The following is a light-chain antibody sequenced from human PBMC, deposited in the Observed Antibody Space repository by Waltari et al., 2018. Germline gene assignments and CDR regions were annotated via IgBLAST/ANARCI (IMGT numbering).Light chain of an antibody. CDR3: FTVDDNSLRL. V-gene: IGLV3-27*01. Sequence: SYELTQPSSVSVSPGQTARIPCSGAVFGNKFIRWFQQKPGQAPVLLIFRDSERPSGIPERFSGSSSGTTVTLTISGAQVEDEADYYCFTVDDNSLRLFGGGTKLTVL. CDR2: RDS. CDR1: VFGNKF. J-gene: IGLJ2*01.